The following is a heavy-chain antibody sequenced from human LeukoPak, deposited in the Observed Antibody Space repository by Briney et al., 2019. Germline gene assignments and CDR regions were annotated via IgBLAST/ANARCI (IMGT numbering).Heavy chain of an antibody. CDR2: ISWNSGSI. D-gene: IGHD3-3*01. Sequence: PGGSLRLSCAASGFTFDDYAMHWVRQAPGKGLEWVSGISWNSGSIGYADSVKGRFTISRDDAKNSLYLQMNSLRAEDTALYYCAKEVGDFWSGTLYGMDVWGQGTTVTVSS. J-gene: IGHJ6*02. CDR1: GFTFDDYA. V-gene: IGHV3-9*01. CDR3: AKEVGDFWSGTLYGMDV.